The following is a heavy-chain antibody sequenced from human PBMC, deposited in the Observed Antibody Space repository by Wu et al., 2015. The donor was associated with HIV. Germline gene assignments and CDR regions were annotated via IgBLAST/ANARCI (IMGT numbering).Heavy chain of an antibody. Sequence: QVQLVQSGAEVKKPGASVKVSCKTSGYTFTDYDIIWVRQATGQGLEWMGWMNPNSGNTGYTQKSQGRVTMTRNTSINTAYMELSSLRYEDTAVYFCARRRKWFGEDYYYYYGMDVWGQGTTVTVSS. CDR1: GYTFTDYD. CDR2: MNPNSGNT. J-gene: IGHJ6*02. V-gene: IGHV1-8*01. CDR3: ARRRKWFGEDYYYYYGMDV. D-gene: IGHD3-10*01.